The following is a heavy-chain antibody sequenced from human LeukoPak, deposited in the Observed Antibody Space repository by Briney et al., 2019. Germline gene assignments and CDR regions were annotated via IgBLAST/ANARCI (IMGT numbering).Heavy chain of an antibody. D-gene: IGHD2-21*02. V-gene: IGHV4-59*08. J-gene: IGHJ4*02. CDR2: VYFDGTT. Sequence: SETLSLTCSVSSDPFSYYFWSWVRQPPGKGLEWIGYVYFDGTTNYNPFLMDRVTISVNATQNQFSLRLNSVTALDTAVYYCARLTVGLYFDAWGQGALVTVSA. CDR1: SDPFSYYF. CDR3: ARLTVGLYFDA.